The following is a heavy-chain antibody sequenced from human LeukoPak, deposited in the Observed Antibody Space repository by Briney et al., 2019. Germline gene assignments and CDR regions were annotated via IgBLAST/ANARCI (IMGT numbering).Heavy chain of an antibody. CDR3: AKADSDTLYRNAFDI. CDR2: ISISGGST. CDR1: GGSFSGYY. D-gene: IGHD3-22*01. V-gene: IGHV3-23*01. Sequence: PSETLSLTCAVYGGSFSGYYWSWIRQPPGKGLEWVSGISISGGSTFYADPVKGRFTISRDNSKNTLSLQMNYLRVDDTAVFYCAKADSDTLYRNAFDIWGLGTMVTVSS. J-gene: IGHJ3*02.